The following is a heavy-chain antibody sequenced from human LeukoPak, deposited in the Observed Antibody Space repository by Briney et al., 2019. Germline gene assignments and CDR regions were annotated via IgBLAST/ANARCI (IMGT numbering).Heavy chain of an antibody. J-gene: IGHJ6*02. Sequence: GGSLRLSCAASGFTFDDYAMHWVRQAPGKGLEWASGISWNSGSIGYADSVKGRFTISRDNAKNSLYLQTNSLRAEDTALYYCAKDGRSRYRSSWYGRGLGVCGQGTTVTVSS. CDR3: AKDGRSRYRSSWYGRGLGV. CDR1: GFTFDDYA. V-gene: IGHV3-9*01. CDR2: ISWNSGSI. D-gene: IGHD6-13*01.